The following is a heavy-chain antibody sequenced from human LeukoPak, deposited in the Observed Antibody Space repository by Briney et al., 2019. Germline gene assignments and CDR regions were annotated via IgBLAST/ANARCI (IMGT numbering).Heavy chain of an antibody. CDR3: AKGNGHYYFDY. J-gene: IGHJ4*02. V-gene: IGHV3-30*18. Sequence: GRSLRLSCAASGFTFSSYGMHWVRQAPGKGLEWVAVISYDGSNQYYADSVKGRFIISRDNSKNTLYLQMSSLRAEDTSVYYCAKGNGHYYFDYWGQGTLVTVSS. CDR1: GFTFSSYG. D-gene: IGHD1-1*01. CDR2: ISYDGSNQ.